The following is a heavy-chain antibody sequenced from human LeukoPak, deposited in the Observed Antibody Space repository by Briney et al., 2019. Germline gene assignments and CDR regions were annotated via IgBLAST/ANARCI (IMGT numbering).Heavy chain of an antibody. CDR1: GYTFTSYD. Sequence: ASVKVSCKASGYTFTSYDINWVRQATGQGLEWMGWMNPNSGNTGYAQKFQGRVTMTRNTSISTAYMELSSLRSEGTAVYYCARGGYSTPSYYFDYWGQGTLVTVSS. CDR3: ARGGYSTPSYYFDY. CDR2: MNPNSGNT. D-gene: IGHD3-22*01. V-gene: IGHV1-8*01. J-gene: IGHJ4*02.